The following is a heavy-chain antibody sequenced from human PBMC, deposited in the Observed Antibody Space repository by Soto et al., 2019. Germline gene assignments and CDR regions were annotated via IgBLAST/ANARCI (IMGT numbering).Heavy chain of an antibody. V-gene: IGHV1-8*02. J-gene: IGHJ6*02. CDR1: GGTFSSYA. Sequence: ASVKVSCKASGGTFSSYAISWVRQAPGQGLEWMGWMNPNSGNTGYAQKFQGRVTMTRNTSISTAYMELSSLRSEDTAVYYCASGHIPAAIPYYYYYYGMDVWGQGTTVTVSS. CDR2: MNPNSGNT. CDR3: ASGHIPAAIPYYYYYYGMDV. D-gene: IGHD2-2*01.